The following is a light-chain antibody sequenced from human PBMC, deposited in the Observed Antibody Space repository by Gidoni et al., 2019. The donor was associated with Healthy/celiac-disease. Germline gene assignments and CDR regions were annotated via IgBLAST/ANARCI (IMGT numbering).Light chain of an antibody. Sequence: ARCDISSYLSWYQQNPGKAPELLIYAASILQSGVSSRFSGRGSETEFTLTISSLQPADFATYYCQQLNSYAFGQGTKVDSK. CDR1: CDISSY. CDR3: QQLNSYA. CDR2: AAS. J-gene: IGKJ2*01. V-gene: IGKV1-9*01.